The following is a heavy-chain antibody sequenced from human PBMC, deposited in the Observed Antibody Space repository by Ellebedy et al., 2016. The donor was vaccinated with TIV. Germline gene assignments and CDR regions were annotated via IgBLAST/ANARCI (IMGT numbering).Heavy chain of an antibody. Sequence: ASVKVSCKASGGTFSTYGISWVRQAPGQGLEWMGGIITILGTPNYARKFQGRVTITADESTSTGYMELSSLRSEDPAMYFCARDWGSGHNYWGQGTMVTVSS. CDR1: GGTFSTYG. D-gene: IGHD3-16*01. CDR2: IITILGTP. V-gene: IGHV1-69*13. J-gene: IGHJ3*01. CDR3: ARDWGSGHNY.